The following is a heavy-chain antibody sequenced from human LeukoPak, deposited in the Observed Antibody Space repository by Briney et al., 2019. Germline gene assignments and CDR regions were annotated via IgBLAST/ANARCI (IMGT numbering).Heavy chain of an antibody. CDR3: AKDRKYSYGNFDY. CDR1: GFTFSSYA. Sequence: GGSLRLSCAASGFTFSSYAMSWVRQAPGKGLEWVSAISGSGGSTYYADSVKGRFTISRDNSKNTLYLQVNSLRAEDTAVYYCAKDRKYSYGNFDYWGQGTLVTVSS. D-gene: IGHD5-18*01. CDR2: ISGSGGST. J-gene: IGHJ4*02. V-gene: IGHV3-23*01.